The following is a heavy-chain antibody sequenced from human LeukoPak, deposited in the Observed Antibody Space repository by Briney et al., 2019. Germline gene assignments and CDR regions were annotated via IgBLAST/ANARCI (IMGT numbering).Heavy chain of an antibody. D-gene: IGHD3-10*01. CDR2: ISSGGRTI. CDR1: GFSFRSYE. J-gene: IGHJ4*02. Sequence: PGGSLRLSCAASGFSFRSYEMNWVRQAPGKGLEWVAYISSGGRTIYYADSVKGRFTISRDNAKNSLYLQMSSLRAEDTAVYYCARGLMVRGDGYFDYWGQGTLVTVSS. V-gene: IGHV3-48*03. CDR3: ARGLMVRGDGYFDY.